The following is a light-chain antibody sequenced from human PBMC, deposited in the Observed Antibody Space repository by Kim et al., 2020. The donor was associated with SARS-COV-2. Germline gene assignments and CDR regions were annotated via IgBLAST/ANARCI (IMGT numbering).Light chain of an antibody. CDR2: GTT. CDR3: QQYGSSPALS. J-gene: IGKJ4*01. Sequence: PGESATLSCRSSQSVNSRYLAWYQQKPGQAPRLLIHGTTDRAAGIPDRFSGSGSETDFTLTITRLEPDDFAVYYCQQYGSSPALSFGGGTKVDIK. V-gene: IGKV3-20*01. CDR1: QSVNSRY.